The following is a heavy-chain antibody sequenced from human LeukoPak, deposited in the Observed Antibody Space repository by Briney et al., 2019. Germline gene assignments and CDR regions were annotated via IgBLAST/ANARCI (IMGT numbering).Heavy chain of an antibody. Sequence: SETLSLTCTVSGGSISSSSYYWGWIRQPPGKGLKWFGGIYYSGSTYYNPSLKSRVTISVDTSKNQFSLKLSSVTAADTAVYYCARPGGRYCSSTSCYVDWFDPWGQGTLVTVSS. J-gene: IGHJ5*02. CDR2: IYYSGST. CDR3: ARPGGRYCSSTSCYVDWFDP. V-gene: IGHV4-39*01. CDR1: GGSISSSSYY. D-gene: IGHD2-2*01.